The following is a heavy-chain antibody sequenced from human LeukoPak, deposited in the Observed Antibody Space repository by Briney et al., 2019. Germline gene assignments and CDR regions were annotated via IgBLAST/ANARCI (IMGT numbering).Heavy chain of an antibody. V-gene: IGHV1-2*02. D-gene: IGHD5-12*01. CDR3: GRDGDDSGHDYGKYL. J-gene: IGHJ4*02. CDR2: INPNSGGT. CDR1: GYTLTGYY. Sequence: ASVKVSCKPSGYTLTGYYMHWVRQAPGQGFEWMGWINPNSGGTNYAQKLQGRVTLTRDTSISTAYMELSSLRSDDTAVYYCGRDGDDSGHDYGKYLWGQGTLVSVSS.